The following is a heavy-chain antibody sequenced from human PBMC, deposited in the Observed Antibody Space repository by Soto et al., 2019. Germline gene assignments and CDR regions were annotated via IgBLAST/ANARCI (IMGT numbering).Heavy chain of an antibody. J-gene: IGHJ6*02. V-gene: IGHV3-30*18. CDR1: GFTFSSYG. CDR2: ISYDGSNK. Sequence: QVQLVESGGGVVQPGRSLRLSCAASGFTFSSYGMHWVRQAPGKGLEWVAVISYDGSNKYYADSVKGRFTISRDNSKNTLYLQMNSLRAEDTAVYYCAKDLLWSGRTDYYYYGMDVWGQGTTVTVSS. CDR3: AKDLLWSGRTDYYYYGMDV. D-gene: IGHD3-3*01.